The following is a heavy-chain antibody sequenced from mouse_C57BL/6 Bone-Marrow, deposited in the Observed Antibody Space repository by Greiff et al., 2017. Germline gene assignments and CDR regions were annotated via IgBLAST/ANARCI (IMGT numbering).Heavy chain of an antibody. Sequence: VQLQQSGPVLVKPGASVKMSCKASGYTFTDYYMNWVKQSHGKSLEWIGVINPYNGGTSYNQKFKGKATLTVDKSSSTAYMELNSLTSEDSAVYYCARISSYWYFDVWGTGTTVTVSS. CDR2: INPYNGGT. CDR3: ARISSYWYFDV. V-gene: IGHV1-19*01. D-gene: IGHD1-1*01. J-gene: IGHJ1*03. CDR1: GYTFTDYY.